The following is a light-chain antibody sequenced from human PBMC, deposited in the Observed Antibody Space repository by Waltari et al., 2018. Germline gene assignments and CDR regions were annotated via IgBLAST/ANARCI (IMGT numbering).Light chain of an antibody. CDR3: QQYNQWPLT. CDR2: GAS. J-gene: IGKJ4*01. Sequence: EIVMTQSPATLSVSRGGSATVSCRASLSIDDSLAWYQPKPGPPPRLLSHGASTRDTGIPVRFSGSESGTDFTLTITCLQSEDFAVYFCQQYNQWPLTFGRGTKVEIK. V-gene: IGKV3-15*01. CDR1: LSIDDS.